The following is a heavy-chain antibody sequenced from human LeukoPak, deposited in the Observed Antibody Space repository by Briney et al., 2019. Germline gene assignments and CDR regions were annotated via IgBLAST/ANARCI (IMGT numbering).Heavy chain of an antibody. V-gene: IGHV3-23*01. CDR3: AIHGIAVAGTEY. Sequence: GGSLRLSCAASGFTFSSYAMSWVRQAPGKGLEWVSAISGSGGSTYYADSVKGRFIISRDNSKNTLYLQMNSLRAEDTAVYYCAIHGIAVAGTEYWGQGTLVTVSS. D-gene: IGHD6-19*01. CDR2: ISGSGGST. CDR1: GFTFSSYA. J-gene: IGHJ4*02.